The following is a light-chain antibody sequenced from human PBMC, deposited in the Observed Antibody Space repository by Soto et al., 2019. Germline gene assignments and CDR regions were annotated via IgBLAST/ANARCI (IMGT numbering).Light chain of an antibody. Sequence: EIVLTQSPDTLSLSPGDRATLSCRASQSVASSYLAWYQMKPGQAPRLLIYGASSRATAIPDRFIGSGSGTDFTLTINSLEPEDFAVYYCQRYGRLPPSPFGQGTRLEF. CDR2: GAS. V-gene: IGKV3-20*01. CDR3: QRYGRLPPSP. CDR1: QSVASSY. J-gene: IGKJ2*01.